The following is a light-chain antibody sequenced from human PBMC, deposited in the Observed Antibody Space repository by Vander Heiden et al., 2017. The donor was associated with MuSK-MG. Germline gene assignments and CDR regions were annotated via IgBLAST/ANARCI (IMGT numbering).Light chain of an antibody. CDR1: QDISNY. J-gene: IGKJ2*01. Sequence: DIQMTQSPSSLSASVGDRVTITCQASQDISNYLNWYQQKPGKAPKLLIYEASNLEKGVPSRFSGSGSGTDFSFTISSLQPEDIATYYCQQYDNLYTFGQGTKLEIK. V-gene: IGKV1-33*01. CDR3: QQYDNLYT. CDR2: EAS.